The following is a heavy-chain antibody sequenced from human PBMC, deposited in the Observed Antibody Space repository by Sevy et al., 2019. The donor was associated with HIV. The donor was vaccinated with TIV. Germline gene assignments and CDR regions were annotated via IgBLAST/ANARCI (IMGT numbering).Heavy chain of an antibody. CDR2: INAANGDT. Sequence: ASVKVSCKTSGYTFTSYTIYWVRQAPGERLEWMGWINAANGDTKYSQTFQGRVTITRDTSATTVYMELSSLRSEDTAGYYCARPAYDYTNYGLDYWGQGTLVTVSS. D-gene: IGHD4-4*01. CDR3: ARPAYDYTNYGLDY. V-gene: IGHV1-3*01. CDR1: GYTFTSYT. J-gene: IGHJ4*02.